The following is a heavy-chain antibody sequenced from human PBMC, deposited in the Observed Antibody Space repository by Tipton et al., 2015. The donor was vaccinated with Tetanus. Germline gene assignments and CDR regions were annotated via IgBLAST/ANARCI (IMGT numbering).Heavy chain of an antibody. V-gene: IGHV4-34*12. D-gene: IGHD2-2*01. CDR2: VLYDGTS. CDR3: ARDVPYSTTMGSDWFDP. Sequence: TLSLTCTVSGVSVRSYYWSWIRQSPDKGLEWLGDVLYDGTSYYNPSLNSRGKISLDTSMNQVSLTLTSVTAADTALYYCARDVPYSTTMGSDWFDPWGQGTLVTVSS. J-gene: IGHJ5*02. CDR1: GVSVRSYY.